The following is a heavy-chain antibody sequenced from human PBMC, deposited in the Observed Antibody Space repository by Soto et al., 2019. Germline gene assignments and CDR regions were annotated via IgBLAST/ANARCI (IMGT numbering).Heavy chain of an antibody. J-gene: IGHJ6*02. Sequence: GPSVKVSCKASGYTFTGYYMHWVRQAPGQGLEWMGWINPNSGGTNYAQKFQGRVTMTRDTSISTAYMELSRLRSDDTAVYYCARDRGSSGWTYYYYGMDVWGQGTTVTVSS. CDR2: INPNSGGT. CDR3: ARDRGSSGWTYYYYGMDV. V-gene: IGHV1-2*02. D-gene: IGHD6-19*01. CDR1: GYTFTGYY.